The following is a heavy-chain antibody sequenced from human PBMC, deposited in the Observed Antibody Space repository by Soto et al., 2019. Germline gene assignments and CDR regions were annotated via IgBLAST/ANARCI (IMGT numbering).Heavy chain of an antibody. J-gene: IGHJ6*02. CDR1: GFPFSTSP. CDR3: AKYSGSYPVYNGLSL. D-gene: IGHD1-26*01. Sequence: EVQLLESGGGLVQPGGSLRLSLAASGFPFSTSPMNWVPQAPGKGLEWVSIISGSSDAAYYAESVKGRFASSRDNSKNTLYLQMNSLRAEDTAVYYCAKYSGSYPVYNGLSLWGQGTTVTVS. CDR2: ISGSSDAA. V-gene: IGHV3-23*01.